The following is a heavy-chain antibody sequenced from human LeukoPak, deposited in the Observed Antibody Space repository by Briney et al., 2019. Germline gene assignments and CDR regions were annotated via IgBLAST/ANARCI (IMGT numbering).Heavy chain of an antibody. CDR2: IKQDGSEK. D-gene: IGHD3-9*01. CDR1: GFTFSSYW. J-gene: IGHJ4*02. Sequence: GESLRLSCAASGFTFSSYWMSWVRQAPGKGLEWVANIKQDGSEKYYVDSVKGRFTISRDNAKNSLYLQMNSLRAEDTAVYYCARAHKLRYFDWLYNYWGQGTLVTVSS. V-gene: IGHV3-7*03. CDR3: ARAHKLRYFDWLYNY.